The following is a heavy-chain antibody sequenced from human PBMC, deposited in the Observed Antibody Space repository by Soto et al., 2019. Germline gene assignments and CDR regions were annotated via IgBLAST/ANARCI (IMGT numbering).Heavy chain of an antibody. Sequence: QVQLVQSGAEVKKPGASVKVSCKASGYTFSSYDINWVRQATGQGLEWMGWMNPSSGHAGYAQKFQGRVTMNRDTAISTAYMELSSLKSEDTAVYFCARGSGVKVVRGWGQGTLVTVSS. CDR1: GYTFSSYD. CDR2: MNPSSGHA. V-gene: IGHV1-8*01. CDR3: ARGSGVKVVRG. D-gene: IGHD3-10*01. J-gene: IGHJ4*02.